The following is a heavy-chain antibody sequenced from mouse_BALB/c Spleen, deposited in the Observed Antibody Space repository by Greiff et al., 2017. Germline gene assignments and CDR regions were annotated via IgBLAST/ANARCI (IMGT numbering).Heavy chain of an antibody. CDR2: ISYSGST. D-gene: IGHD1-1*01. CDR1: GDSITSGY. CDR3: ARSGYYGSSYGFAY. V-gene: IGHV3-8*02. Sequence: EVKLMESGPSLVKPSQTLSLTCSVTGDSITSGYWNWIRKFPGNKLEYMGYISYSGSTYYNPSLKSRISITRDTSKNQYYLQLNSVTTEDTATYYCARSGYYGSSYGFAYWGQGTLVTVSA. J-gene: IGHJ3*01.